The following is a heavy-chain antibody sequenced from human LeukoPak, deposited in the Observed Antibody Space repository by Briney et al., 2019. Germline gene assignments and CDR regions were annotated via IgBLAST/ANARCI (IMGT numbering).Heavy chain of an antibody. CDR3: ARDPGSGWYDSFDY. CDR2: ISSSSSYI. Sequence: GGSLRLSCAASGFTFSSYSMNWVRQAPGKGLEWVSSISSSSSYIYYADSVKGRFTISRDNAKNSLYLQMNSLRAEDTAVYYCARDPGSGWYDSFDYWGQGTLVTVSS. J-gene: IGHJ4*02. CDR1: GFTFSSYS. D-gene: IGHD6-19*01. V-gene: IGHV3-21*01.